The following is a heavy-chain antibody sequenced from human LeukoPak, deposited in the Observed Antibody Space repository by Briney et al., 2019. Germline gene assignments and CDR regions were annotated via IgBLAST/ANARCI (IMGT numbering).Heavy chain of an antibody. CDR2: INPNSGGA. Sequence: ASVKVSCKASGYTFTSHYMHWVRQAPGQGLEWMGWINPNSGGANYAQKFQGRVTMTRDTSISTAYMELSRLRSDDTAVYYCARDRDDSSGYYRETLFDYWGQGTLVTVSS. CDR1: GYTFTSHY. V-gene: IGHV1-2*02. CDR3: ARDRDDSSGYYRETLFDY. J-gene: IGHJ4*02. D-gene: IGHD3-22*01.